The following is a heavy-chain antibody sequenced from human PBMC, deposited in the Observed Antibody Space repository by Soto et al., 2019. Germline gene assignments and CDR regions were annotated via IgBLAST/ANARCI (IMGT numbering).Heavy chain of an antibody. Sequence: QVQLVQSGAEEKKPGASVKVSCKASGYTFTSYAMHWVRQAPGQRLEWMGWINAGNGKTKYSQKFQGRGTITRDTSASKAYMELSSLRSEDTPVYYCASAGVGATPNDYWGQGTLVTVSS. CDR1: GYTFTSYA. J-gene: IGHJ4*02. CDR2: INAGNGKT. CDR3: ASAGVGATPNDY. V-gene: IGHV1-3*05. D-gene: IGHD1-26*01.